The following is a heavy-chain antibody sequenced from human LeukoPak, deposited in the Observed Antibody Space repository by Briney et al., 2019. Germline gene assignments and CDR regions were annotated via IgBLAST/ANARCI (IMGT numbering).Heavy chain of an antibody. CDR1: GGSFSGYY. CDR2: INHSGSA. D-gene: IGHD1-26*01. CDR3: ARGMGATRAYYYYGMDV. V-gene: IGHV4-34*01. Sequence: SESLSLTCAVYGGSFSGYYWSWIRQPPGKGLEWLGEINHSGSANYKPSLKSRVTISVDTSKNQFYLKLSSVTAADTAVYYCARGMGATRAYYYYGMDVWGQGTTVTVSS. J-gene: IGHJ6*02.